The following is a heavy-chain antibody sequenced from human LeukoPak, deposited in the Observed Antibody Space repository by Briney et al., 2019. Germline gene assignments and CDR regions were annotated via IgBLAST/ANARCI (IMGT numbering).Heavy chain of an antibody. CDR1: GFSLSTSGVG. J-gene: IGHJ2*01. V-gene: IGHV2-70*11. CDR2: VDWDDDK. Sequence: SGPTLVKPTQTLTLTCTFSGFSLSTSGVGVGWIRQPPGKALEWLARVDWDDDKYYGTSLKTRLAISKDTSKNQVVLTMTNMDPADTATYYCARSNWGSHWFFDLWGRGTLVTVSS. CDR3: ARSNWGSHWFFDL. D-gene: IGHD7-27*01.